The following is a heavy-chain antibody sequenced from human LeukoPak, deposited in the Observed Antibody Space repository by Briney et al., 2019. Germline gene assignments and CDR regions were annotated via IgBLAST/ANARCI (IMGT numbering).Heavy chain of an antibody. CDR3: ARWDYYDSSGYY. CDR1: GGSISSGGYY. CDR2: IYYSGST. J-gene: IGHJ4*02. V-gene: IGHV4-31*03. Sequence: SETLSLTYTVSGGSISSGGYYWSWIRQHPGKGLEWIGYIYYSGSTYYNPSLKSRVTISVDTSKNQFSLKLSSVTAADTAVYYCARWDYYDSSGYYWGQGTLVTVSS. D-gene: IGHD3-22*01.